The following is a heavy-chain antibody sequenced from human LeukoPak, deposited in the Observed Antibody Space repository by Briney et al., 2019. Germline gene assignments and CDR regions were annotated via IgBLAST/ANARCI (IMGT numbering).Heavy chain of an antibody. J-gene: IGHJ4*02. D-gene: IGHD1-20*01. CDR1: GFTFSSYA. CDR3: AKTRGNWNYFDY. Sequence: GGSLRLSCAVSGFTFSSYAMSWVRQAPGKGPEWVSAISGSGGSTYYADSVKGRFTISRDNSKNTPYLQMNSLRAEDTAVYYCAKTRGNWNYFDYWGQGTLVTVSS. CDR2: ISGSGGST. V-gene: IGHV3-23*01.